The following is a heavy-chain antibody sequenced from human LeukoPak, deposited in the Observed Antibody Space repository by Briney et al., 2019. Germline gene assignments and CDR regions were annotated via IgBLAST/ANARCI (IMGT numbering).Heavy chain of an antibody. V-gene: IGHV3-23*01. J-gene: IGHJ4*02. CDR1: GFTFSSYA. CDR2: ISGSGGST. D-gene: IGHD1-14*01. Sequence: GGSLKLSCAASGFTFSSYAMSWVRQAPGKGLEWVSAISGSGGSTYYADSVKGRFTISRDNSKNTLYLQINSLRAEDTAVYYCAKGPFGTFDYWGQGTLVTVSS. CDR3: AKGPFGTFDY.